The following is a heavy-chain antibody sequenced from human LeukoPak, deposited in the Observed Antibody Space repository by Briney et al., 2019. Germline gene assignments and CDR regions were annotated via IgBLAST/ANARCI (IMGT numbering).Heavy chain of an antibody. D-gene: IGHD2-15*01. CDR2: IYPGDSDT. Sequence: MLGESLKISCKDSGYSFPSYWIGWVRQMPGKGLEWMGIIYPGDSDTRYSPSFQSQVTISADKSISTAYLQWSSLKASDTAMYYCARQQQFCSGGNCYSLNAFDLWGQGTVVTVSS. CDR3: ARQQQFCSGGNCYSLNAFDL. V-gene: IGHV5-51*01. CDR1: GYSFPSYW. J-gene: IGHJ3*01.